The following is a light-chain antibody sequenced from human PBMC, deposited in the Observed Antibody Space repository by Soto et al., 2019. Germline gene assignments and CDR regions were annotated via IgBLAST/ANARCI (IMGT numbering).Light chain of an antibody. V-gene: IGKV3-11*01. CDR3: QHRGNWPRT. J-gene: IGKJ2*01. CDR2: DAS. Sequence: EIVLTQSPATLSLSPGERATLSCRASRSVTTYLTWYQQRPGQAPRLLIYDASNRATDIPARFSGSGSGTDFTLTISSLEPEDFAVYYCQHRGNWPRTFGQGTKLEIK. CDR1: RSVTTY.